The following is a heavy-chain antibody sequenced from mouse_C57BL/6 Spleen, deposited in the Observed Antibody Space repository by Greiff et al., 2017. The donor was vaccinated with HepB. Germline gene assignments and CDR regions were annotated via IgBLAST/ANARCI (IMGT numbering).Heavy chain of an antibody. J-gene: IGHJ4*01. D-gene: IGHD2-4*01. CDR2: IYPGDGDT. CDR3: ARGDYDAVYAMDY. V-gene: IGHV1-80*01. CDR1: GYAFSSYW. Sequence: QVQLQQSGAELVKPGASVKISCKASGYAFSSYWMNWVKQRPGKGLEWIGQIYPGDGDTNYNGKFKGKATLTADKSSSTAYMQLSSLTSEDSAVYFCARGDYDAVYAMDYWGQGTSVTVSS.